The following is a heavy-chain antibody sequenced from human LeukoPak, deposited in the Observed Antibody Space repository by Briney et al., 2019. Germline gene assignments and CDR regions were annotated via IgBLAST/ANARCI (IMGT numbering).Heavy chain of an antibody. Sequence: GGSLRLSCAASGFTFSSYAMHWVRQAPGKGLEYVSAISSNGGSTYYANSVKGRFTISRDNSKNTLYLQMGSLRAEDMAVYYCARGAGSGWDIFDYWGQGTLVTVSS. CDR3: ARGAGSGWDIFDY. CDR2: ISSNGGST. J-gene: IGHJ4*02. D-gene: IGHD6-19*01. CDR1: GFTFSSYA. V-gene: IGHV3-64*01.